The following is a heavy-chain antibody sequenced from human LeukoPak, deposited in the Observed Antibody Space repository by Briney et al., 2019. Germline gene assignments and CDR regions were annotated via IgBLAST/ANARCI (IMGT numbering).Heavy chain of an antibody. J-gene: IGHJ3*02. D-gene: IGHD6-13*01. CDR1: GGSISSYY. Sequence: SETLSLTCTVSGGSISSYYWSWIRQPPGKGLEWIGYIYYSGSTNYNPSLKSRVTISVDTSKNQFSLKLSSVTAADTAVYYCARDDSSSWYSGAFDIWGQGTMVTVSS. CDR3: ARDDSSSWYSGAFDI. V-gene: IGHV4-59*01. CDR2: IYYSGST.